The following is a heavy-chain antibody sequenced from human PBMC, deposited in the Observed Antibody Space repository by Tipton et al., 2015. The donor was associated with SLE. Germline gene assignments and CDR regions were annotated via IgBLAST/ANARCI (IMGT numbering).Heavy chain of an antibody. D-gene: IGHD6-19*01. CDR1: GFTFSSYW. CDR2: IKQDGSEK. CDR3: ARDSGAGQWLPRDY. Sequence: SLRLSCAASGFTFSSYWMSWVRQAPGKGLEWVANIKQDGSEKYYVDSVKGRFTISRDNAKNSLYLQMNSLRAEDTAVYYCARDSGAGQWLPRDYWGQGTLVTVSS. V-gene: IGHV3-7*01. J-gene: IGHJ4*02.